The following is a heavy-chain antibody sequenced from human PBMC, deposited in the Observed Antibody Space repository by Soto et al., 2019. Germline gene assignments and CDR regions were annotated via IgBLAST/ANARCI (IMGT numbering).Heavy chain of an antibody. CDR1: GGSISSYY. CDR3: ARGPAGWLHPYFDY. D-gene: IGHD5-12*01. J-gene: IGHJ4*02. CDR2: IYYSGST. Sequence: SETLSLTCTVSGGSISSYYWSWIRQPPGKGLEWIGYIYYSGSTNYNPSLKSRVTISVDTSKNQFSLKLSSVTAADTAVYYCARGPAGWLHPYFDYWGQGTLVTVSS. V-gene: IGHV4-59*01.